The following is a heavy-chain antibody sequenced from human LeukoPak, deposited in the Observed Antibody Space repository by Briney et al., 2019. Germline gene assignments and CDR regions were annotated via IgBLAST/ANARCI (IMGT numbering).Heavy chain of an antibody. D-gene: IGHD2-2*01. Sequence: AGTLRLSCAASGFTFDDYAWRWVRQAPGKGLEWVSLISCDGGSTYYAASAKRRFTISRDNSKSSLYMQMNSLRAEDTALYYCTKASMGYCSSTSCYEAYYGMDVWGKGTTVTVSS. CDR1: GFTFDDYA. CDR3: TKASMGYCSSTSCYEAYYGMDV. V-gene: IGHV3-43D*04. J-gene: IGHJ6*04. CDR2: ISCDGGST.